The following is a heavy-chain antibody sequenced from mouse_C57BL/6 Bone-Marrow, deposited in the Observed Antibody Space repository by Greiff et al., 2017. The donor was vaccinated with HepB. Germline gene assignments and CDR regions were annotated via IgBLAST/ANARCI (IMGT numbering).Heavy chain of an antibody. J-gene: IGHJ2*01. CDR1: GYAFSSSW. V-gene: IGHV1-82*01. D-gene: IGHD2-2*01. CDR2: IYPGDGDT. Sequence: QVQLQQSGPELVKPGASVKISCKASGYAFSSSWMNWVKQRPGKGLEWIGRIYPGDGDTNYNGKFKGKATLTADKSSSTAYMQLSSLTSEDSAVYFCARGGYGYDYFDYWGQGTTLTVSS. CDR3: ARGGYGYDYFDY.